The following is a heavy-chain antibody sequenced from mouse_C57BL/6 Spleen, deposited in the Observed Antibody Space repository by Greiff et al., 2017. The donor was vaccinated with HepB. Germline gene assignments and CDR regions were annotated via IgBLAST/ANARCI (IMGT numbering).Heavy chain of an antibody. CDR2: IDPSDSYT. J-gene: IGHJ2*01. CDR1: GYTFTSYW. CDR3: ARRLPENYFDY. Sequence: QVQLQQPGAELVMPGASVKLSCKASGYTFTSYWMHWVKQRPGQGLEWIGEIDPSDSYTNYNQKFKGKSTLTVDKSSSTAYMQLSSLTSEDSAVYYCARRLPENYFDYWGQGTTLTVSP. V-gene: IGHV1-69*01. D-gene: IGHD5-5*01.